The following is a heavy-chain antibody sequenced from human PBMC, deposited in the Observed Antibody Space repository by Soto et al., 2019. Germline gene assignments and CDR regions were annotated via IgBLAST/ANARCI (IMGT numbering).Heavy chain of an antibody. J-gene: IGHJ4*02. CDR2: IEGKTGGGTT. V-gene: IGHV3-15*07. CDR3: TTHNLYARSPRFDD. CDR1: GIAFTYAS. Sequence: QLVESGGGLVRPGESLRLTCAVSGIAFTYASINWVRQVPGRGPEWVGRIEGKTGGGTTDYAAPVKGRFTISRDDSTNKVFLQRDNVKGEAAGVYCCTTHNLYARSPRFDDWGQGTQVTVSS. D-gene: IGHD2-2*01.